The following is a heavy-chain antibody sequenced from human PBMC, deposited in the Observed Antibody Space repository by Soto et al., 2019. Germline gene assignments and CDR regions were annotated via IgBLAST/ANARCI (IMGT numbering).Heavy chain of an antibody. CDR2: IYYSGST. CDR3: ASAPYYDFWSGYPYFDY. D-gene: IGHD3-3*01. V-gene: IGHV4-30-4*01. J-gene: IGHJ4*02. CDR1: GGSISSGDYY. Sequence: SETLSLTCTVSGGSISSGDYYWSWIRQPPGKGLEWIGYIYYSGSTYYNPSLKSRVTISVDTSKNQFSLKLSSVTAADTAVYYCASAPYYDFWSGYPYFDYWGQGTLVTVSS.